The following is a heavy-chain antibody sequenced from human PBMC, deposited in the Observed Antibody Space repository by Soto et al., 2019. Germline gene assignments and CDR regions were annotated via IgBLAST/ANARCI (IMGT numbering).Heavy chain of an antibody. CDR3: ARANCVRCPFDL. CDR2: IYYRGTT. D-gene: IGHD1-1*01. V-gene: IGHV4-61*08. Sequence: QVQLQESGPRLAKPSESLSLTCSVSGASLTRGGYYWSWVRQPPGRQLEWIGSIYYRGTTNYNPSLTGRVTISEDTSTNQASVTVKSVTAADTAVYFCARANCVRCPFDLWGQGTLVTVSS. CDR1: GASLTRGGYY. J-gene: IGHJ4*02.